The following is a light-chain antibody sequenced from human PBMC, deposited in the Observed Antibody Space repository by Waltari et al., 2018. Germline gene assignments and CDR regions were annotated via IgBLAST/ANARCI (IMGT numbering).Light chain of an antibody. CDR1: ILRAYY. CDR2: GKN. V-gene: IGLV3-19*01. J-gene: IGLJ2*01. CDR3: SSRDSSGDVI. Sequence: SSELTQDPAVSVALGPTVRITCQGDILRAYYPNWCQQKPGQAPLLVIYGKNNRPSGIPDRFYASTSGITASLTITGAQAEDEAHYYCSSRDSSGDVIFGGGTKLTVL.